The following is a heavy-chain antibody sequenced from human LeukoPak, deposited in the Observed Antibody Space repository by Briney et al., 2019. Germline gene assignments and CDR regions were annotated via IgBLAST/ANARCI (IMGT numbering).Heavy chain of an antibody. Sequence: HSGGSLRLSCAASGFTFSSYAMSWVRQAPGKGREWVSAINSAGSTYYGDSVRGRFTISRDNSKNVLHLQMNSLRAEDTALYYCAKDQNTVATAPFDYWGLGTLVPVSS. J-gene: IGHJ4*02. D-gene: IGHD4-17*01. CDR2: INSAGST. CDR1: GFTFSSYA. CDR3: AKDQNTVATAPFDY. V-gene: IGHV3-23*01.